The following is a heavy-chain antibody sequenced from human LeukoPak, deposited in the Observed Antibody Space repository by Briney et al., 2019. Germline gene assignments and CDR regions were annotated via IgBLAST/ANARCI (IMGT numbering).Heavy chain of an antibody. J-gene: IGHJ3*02. Sequence: GGSLRLSCAASGFTVSSNYMSWVRQAPGKGLEWVSVISSGGSTYYADSVKGRFTISRHNSKSTLYLQMNGLRPEDTAVYYCAXXXFGGSVGAFDIWGQGTMVTVSS. CDR3: AXXXFGGSVGAFDI. CDR1: GFTVSSNY. CDR2: ISSGGST. V-gene: IGHV3-53*04. D-gene: IGHD3-16*01.